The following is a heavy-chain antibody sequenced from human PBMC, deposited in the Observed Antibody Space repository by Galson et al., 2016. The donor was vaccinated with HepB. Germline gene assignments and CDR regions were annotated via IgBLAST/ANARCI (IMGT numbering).Heavy chain of an antibody. V-gene: IGHV1-69*13. CDR1: GGTFDTYP. CDR3: ARRRALRFLEGGGLDV. Sequence: SVKVSCKASGGTFDTYPITWVRQAPGQGLEWMGGILPIFKTTNYAQKFQGRVTITADESRSTAYMELSRLRSEDTAVYYCARRRALRFLEGGGLDVWGQGTTVTVS. J-gene: IGHJ6*02. CDR2: ILPIFKTT. D-gene: IGHD3-3*01.